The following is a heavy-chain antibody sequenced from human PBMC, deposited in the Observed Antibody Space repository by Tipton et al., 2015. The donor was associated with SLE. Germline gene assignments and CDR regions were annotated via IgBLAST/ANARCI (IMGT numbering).Heavy chain of an antibody. CDR1: GGSISSYY. J-gene: IGHJ4*02. CDR2: IYYSGST. V-gene: IGHV4-59*01. D-gene: IGHD3-10*01. Sequence: TLSLTCTVSGGSISSYYWSWIRQPPGKGLEWIGYIYYSGSTNYNPSLKSRVTISVDTSKNQFSLKLSSVTAADTAVYYCARVGSGVDYLGQGTLLTVSS. CDR3: ARVGSGVDY.